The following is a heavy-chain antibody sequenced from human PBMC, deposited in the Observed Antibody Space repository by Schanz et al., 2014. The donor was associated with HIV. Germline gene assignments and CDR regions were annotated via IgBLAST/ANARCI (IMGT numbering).Heavy chain of an antibody. CDR1: GFTFSSSG. J-gene: IGHJ4*02. CDR3: AKGGPTVLTGFDQ. CDR2: IGSGGGRT. Sequence: VQLVESGGGVVQPGRSLRLSCTASGFTFSSSGMHWVRQAPGKGLEWVSLIGSGGGRTYYADSVKGRVTISRDNSKNTLFLQMNSLRAEDTAVYYCAKGGPTVLTGFDQWGQGTLVTVSS. D-gene: IGHD4-17*01. V-gene: IGHV3-NL1*01.